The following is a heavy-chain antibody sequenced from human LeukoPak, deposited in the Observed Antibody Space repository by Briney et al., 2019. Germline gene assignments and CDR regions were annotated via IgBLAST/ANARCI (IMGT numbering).Heavy chain of an antibody. J-gene: IGHJ4*02. CDR1: GGFISNHY. CDR3: ARVFPDPLTGDY. CDR2: IYYSGST. V-gene: IGHV4-59*11. D-gene: IGHD7-27*01. Sequence: SETLSLTCTVSGGFISNHYWSWIRQPPGKGLEWLGYIYYSGSTNYNPSLKSRVTISVDTSKNQFSLKLSSVTAADTAVYYCARVFPDPLTGDYWGQGTLVTVSS.